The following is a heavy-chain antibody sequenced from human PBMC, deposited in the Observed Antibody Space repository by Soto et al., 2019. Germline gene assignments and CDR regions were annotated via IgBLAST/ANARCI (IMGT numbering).Heavy chain of an antibody. V-gene: IGHV6-1*01. Sequence: PSHTLSLTCVISGYSVSSNSAALNWIRQSPSRGLEWLGRTYYRSKWYNDYAVSVKSRITINPDTSKNQFSLQLNSVTPEDTAVYYCARSIAARRVYWFDPWGQGTLVTVSS. J-gene: IGHJ5*02. CDR2: TYYRSKWYN. CDR3: ARSIAARRVYWFDP. D-gene: IGHD6-6*01. CDR1: GYSVSSNSAA.